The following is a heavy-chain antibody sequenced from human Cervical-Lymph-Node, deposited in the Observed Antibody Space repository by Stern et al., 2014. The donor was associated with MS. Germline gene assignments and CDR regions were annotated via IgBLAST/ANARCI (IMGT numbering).Heavy chain of an antibody. J-gene: IGHJ4*02. CDR1: GFTFTSFD. Sequence: VQLVESGGGVVQPGRSLRLSCAASGFTFTSFDIHWVRQAPCKGLEWVAVISNDGVTKNYADAVKGRFTISRDNSKNTLYLQMNSLRGEDTAVYYCARNNYGDYSDYWGQGTLVTVSS. D-gene: IGHD5-24*01. V-gene: IGHV3-30-3*01. CDR3: ARNNYGDYSDY. CDR2: ISNDGVTK.